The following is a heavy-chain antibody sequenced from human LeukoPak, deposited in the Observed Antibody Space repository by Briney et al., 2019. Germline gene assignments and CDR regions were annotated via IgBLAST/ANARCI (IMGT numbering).Heavy chain of an antibody. D-gene: IGHD6-13*01. CDR3: ASWSIAAADFDY. CDR1: GGSISSGSYY. CDR2: IYTSGST. V-gene: IGHV4-61*02. Sequence: KPSETLSLTCTVSGGSISSGSYYWSWIRQPAGKGLEWIGRIYTSGSTNYNPSLKSRVTISVDTSKNQFSLKLSSVTAADTAVYYCASWSIAAADFDYWGQGTLVTVSS. J-gene: IGHJ4*02.